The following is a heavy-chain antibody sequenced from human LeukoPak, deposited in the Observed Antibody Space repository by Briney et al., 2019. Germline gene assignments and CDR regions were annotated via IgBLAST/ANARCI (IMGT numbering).Heavy chain of an antibody. V-gene: IGHV3-7*04. D-gene: IGHD6-6*01. CDR2: IKHDGSKK. CDR1: GFTSTIYS. CDR3: ARVEYTSSSGISYFDY. J-gene: IGHJ4*02. Sequence: RRSLRLSCAASGFTSTIYSTSWVRQAPRKGLEWVANIKHDGSKKNKVDSLKGRLTISRDNAKNSLYRQMTILTAENPAVYYCARVEYTSSSGISYFDYWGKGTLVTVSS.